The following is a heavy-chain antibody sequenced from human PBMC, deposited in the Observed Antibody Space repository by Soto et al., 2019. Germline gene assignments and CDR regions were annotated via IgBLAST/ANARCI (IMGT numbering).Heavy chain of an antibody. CDR3: AREGCGGSPGWYFNV. D-gene: IGHD1-26*01. Sequence: TLSLTCTVSGGSISSGGYYWSWIRQHPGKGLEWIGYIYYSGSTYYNPSLKSRVTISVDTSKNHFSLKLSSVTAADTAVYYCAREGCGGSPGWYFNVWGRGTLVPVSS. CDR2: IYYSGST. CDR1: GGSISSGGYY. J-gene: IGHJ2*01. V-gene: IGHV4-31*03.